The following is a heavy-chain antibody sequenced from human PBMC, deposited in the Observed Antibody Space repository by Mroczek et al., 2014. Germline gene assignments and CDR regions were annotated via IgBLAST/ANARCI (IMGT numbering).Heavy chain of an antibody. Sequence: QVQLQESGPGLVKPSETLSLTCTVSGGSISSSSYYWGWIRQPPGKGLEWIGSIYYSGSTYYNPSLKSRVTISVDTSKNQFSLKLSSVTAADTAVYYCASVGLGYCSSTSCYTDYYYYYMDVWGKGTTVTVSS. CDR1: GGSISSSSYY. J-gene: IGHJ6*03. CDR2: IYYSGST. V-gene: IGHV4-39*01. CDR3: ASVGLGYCSSTSCYTDYYYYYMDV. D-gene: IGHD2-2*02.